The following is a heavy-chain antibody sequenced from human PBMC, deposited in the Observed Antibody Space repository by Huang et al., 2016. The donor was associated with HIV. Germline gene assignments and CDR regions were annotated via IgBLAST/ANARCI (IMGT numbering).Heavy chain of an antibody. D-gene: IGHD6-6*01. CDR1: GYTFTDSN. CDR2: ISPKRGGT. J-gene: IGHJ4*02. CDR3: ARDWSFGSSTSPAD. V-gene: IGHV1-2*02. Sequence: QVQLVQSGAEVKNPGASVRVSCKASGYTFTDSNIHWVRQAPGQGLEWMGWISPKRGGTIYAQRFQGRVTMTRDTTSSTVHMDLRRIQSDDTAVYFCARDWSFGSSTSPADWGQGTLVTVSS.